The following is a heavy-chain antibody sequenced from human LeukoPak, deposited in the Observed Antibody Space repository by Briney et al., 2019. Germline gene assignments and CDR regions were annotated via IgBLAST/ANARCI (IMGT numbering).Heavy chain of an antibody. CDR2: ISSSSSYT. D-gene: IGHD3-22*01. Sequence: PGGSLRLSCAASGFTFSDYYMSWIRQAPGKGLEWVSYISSSSSYTNYADSVKGRFTISRDNAKNSLYLQMNSLRAEDTAVYYCERVGCYDSSPFDYWGQGTLVTVSS. V-gene: IGHV3-11*05. CDR1: GFTFSDYY. J-gene: IGHJ4*02. CDR3: ERVGCYDSSPFDY.